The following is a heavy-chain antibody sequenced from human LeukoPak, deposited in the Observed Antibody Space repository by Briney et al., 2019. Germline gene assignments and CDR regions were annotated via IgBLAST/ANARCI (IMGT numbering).Heavy chain of an antibody. CDR1: GFTFNNYN. CDR3: ARDPYNGYYGDDYYNYMDV. V-gene: IGHV3-21*01. Sequence: GGSLRLSCAASGFTFNNYNMNWVRQTPGKGLEWVSSITRDSIYTFYADSVRGRFTISRDNAKNLLSLQMNSLRAEDTAVYYCARDPYNGYYGDDYYNYMDVWGKGTTVTISS. J-gene: IGHJ6*03. D-gene: IGHD4-17*01. CDR2: ITRDSIYT.